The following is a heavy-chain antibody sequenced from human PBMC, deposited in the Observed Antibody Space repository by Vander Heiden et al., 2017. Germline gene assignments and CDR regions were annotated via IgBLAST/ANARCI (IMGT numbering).Heavy chain of an antibody. V-gene: IGHV4-39*01. CDR2: IYYSGST. Sequence: QLQLQESVPGLVRPSETLSRTCTVSVGSLSSSRYYWGWIRQPAGKGLEWIGSIYYSGSTHYNSSLKSRVTISVDTSKNQFSLKLTSVTAADTAVYYCARHHLRFPDYWGQGTLVTVSS. CDR1: VGSLSSSRYY. D-gene: IGHD3-3*01. J-gene: IGHJ4*02. CDR3: ARHHLRFPDY.